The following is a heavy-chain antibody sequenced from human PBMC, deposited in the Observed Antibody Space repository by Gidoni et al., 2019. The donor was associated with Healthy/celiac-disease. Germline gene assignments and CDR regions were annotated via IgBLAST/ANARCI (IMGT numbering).Heavy chain of an antibody. CDR2: IYYSGSN. J-gene: IGHJ4*02. D-gene: IGHD6-19*01. CDR1: CCYISSYY. Sequence: HVQLQESGPGLVNPSEPLSLTCPFSCCYISSYYWSWIRQPPGKGLEWIGYIYYSGSNNYNPYIKSRVTISVDTSKNQFSMKLSSVTAADTAVYYCARVGSGWYFDYWGQGTLVTVSS. CDR3: ARVGSGWYFDY. V-gene: IGHV4-59*01.